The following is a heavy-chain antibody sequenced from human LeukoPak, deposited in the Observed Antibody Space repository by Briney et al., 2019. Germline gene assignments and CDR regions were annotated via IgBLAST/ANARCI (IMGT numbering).Heavy chain of an antibody. CDR2: INHSGST. D-gene: IGHD3-3*01. CDR3: ARTSHYDFWSGYYTRGDYGMDV. V-gene: IGHV4-34*01. CDR1: GGSFSGYY. Sequence: SETLSLTCAVYGGSFSGYYWSWIRQPPGKGLEWIGEINHSGSTNYNPSLKSRVTISVDTSKNQFSLKLSSVTAADTAVYYCARTSHYDFWSGYYTRGDYGMDVWGQGTTVTVSS. J-gene: IGHJ6*02.